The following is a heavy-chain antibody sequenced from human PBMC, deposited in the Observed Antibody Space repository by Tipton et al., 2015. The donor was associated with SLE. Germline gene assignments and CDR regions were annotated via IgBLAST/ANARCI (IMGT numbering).Heavy chain of an antibody. D-gene: IGHD3-10*01. CDR2: MNSNSGNT. CDR1: GFTFANYD. CDR3: ARDGSLLWFRELDAFDI. V-gene: IGHV1-8*02. J-gene: IGHJ3*02. Sequence: QLVQSGAEVKKPGASVKVSCKSSGFTFANYDINWVRQATGKGLEWMGWMNSNSGNTAYAQKFQGRVTMTKNTSLGTAYMELSSLRSEDTAVYYCARDGSLLWFRELDAFDIWGQGTMVTVSS.